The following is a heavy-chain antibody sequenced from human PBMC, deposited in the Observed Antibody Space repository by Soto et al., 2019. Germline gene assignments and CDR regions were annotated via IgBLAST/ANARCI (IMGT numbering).Heavy chain of an antibody. CDR2: INAGNGNT. CDR1: GYTFTSYA. CDR3: ESVPGYSYGNN. Sequence: QVQLVQSGAEVKKPGASVKVSCKASGYTFTSYAMHWVRQAPGQRLEWMGWINAGNGNTKYSQKFQARVTITRDTSASTAYMKPSSLRSEDTAVYYCESVPGYSYGNNWGKEPLVTVSS. D-gene: IGHD5-18*01. V-gene: IGHV1-3*01. J-gene: IGHJ4*02.